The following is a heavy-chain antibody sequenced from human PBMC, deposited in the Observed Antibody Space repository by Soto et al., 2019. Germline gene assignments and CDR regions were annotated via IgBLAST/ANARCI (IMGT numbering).Heavy chain of an antibody. CDR2: IYSSGST. CDR1: DGSISSGGYY. V-gene: IGHV4-31*03. CDR3: ARAPNGYKVDY. J-gene: IGHJ4*02. D-gene: IGHD5-12*01. Sequence: TLSLTCTVSDGSISSGGYYWSWIRQHPGKGLEWIGYIYSSGSTSYNPPLKSRVTISVDTSKNQSSLKLSSVTDADTAVYYCARAPNGYKVDYWGQGTLVTVSS.